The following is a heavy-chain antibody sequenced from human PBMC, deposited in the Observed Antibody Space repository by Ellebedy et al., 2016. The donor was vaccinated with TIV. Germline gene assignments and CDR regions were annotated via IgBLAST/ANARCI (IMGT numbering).Heavy chain of an antibody. J-gene: IGHJ2*01. CDR1: GFTFSSYS. D-gene: IGHD4-17*01. Sequence: GESLKISCAASGFTFSSYSMNWVRQAPGKGLEWVSYISSSGNSLYYADSVKGRFTISRDYAGNSLFLQMNSLGAEDTAVYYCARAIYGASYLWGRGTLVTVSS. CDR3: ARAIYGASYL. V-gene: IGHV3-21*05. CDR2: ISSSGNSL.